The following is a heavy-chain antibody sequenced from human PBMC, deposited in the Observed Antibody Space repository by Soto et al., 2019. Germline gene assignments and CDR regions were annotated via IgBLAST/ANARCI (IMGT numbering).Heavy chain of an antibody. Sequence: ASVKVSCKASGYTFTGYYMHWVRRAPGQGLEWMGWINPNSGGTNYAQKFQGWVTMTRDTSISTAYMELSRLRSDDTAVYYCASEETETYYYDSSGYWSAFDIWGQGTMVTVSS. CDR2: INPNSGGT. CDR1: GYTFTGYY. J-gene: IGHJ3*02. V-gene: IGHV1-2*04. CDR3: ASEETETYYYDSSGYWSAFDI. D-gene: IGHD3-22*01.